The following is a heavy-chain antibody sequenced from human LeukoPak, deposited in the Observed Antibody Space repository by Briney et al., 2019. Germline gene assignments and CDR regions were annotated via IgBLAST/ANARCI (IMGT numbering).Heavy chain of an antibody. CDR2: ISSSSSYV. CDR1: GFTFSSYS. CDR3: AISLRQQLNY. V-gene: IGHV3-21*01. Sequence: GGSLRLSCAASGFTFSSYSMNWVRQAPGKGLEWVSSISSSSSYVYYADSVKGRFTISRDNAKNSLYLQMNSLRAEDTAVYYCAISLRQQLNYWGQGTLVTVSS. D-gene: IGHD6-13*01. J-gene: IGHJ4*02.